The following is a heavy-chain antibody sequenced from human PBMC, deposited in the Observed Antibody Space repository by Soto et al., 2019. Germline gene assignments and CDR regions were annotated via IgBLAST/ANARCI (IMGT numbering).Heavy chain of an antibody. D-gene: IGHD3-3*01. CDR3: ARDSATYYDFWSGLYYGMDV. J-gene: IGHJ6*02. V-gene: IGHV4-34*01. CDR2: INHSGST. Sequence: KTSETLSLTCAVYGGSFSGYYWSWIRQPPGKGLEWIGEINHSGSTNYNPSLKSRVTISVDTSKNQFSLKLSSVTAADTAVYYCARDSATYYDFWSGLYYGMDVWGQGTTVTV. CDR1: GGSFSGYY.